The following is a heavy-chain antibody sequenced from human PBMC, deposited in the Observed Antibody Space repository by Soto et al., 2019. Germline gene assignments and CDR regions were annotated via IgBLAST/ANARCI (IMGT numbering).Heavy chain of an antibody. CDR2: FDPEDGET. J-gene: IGHJ6*04. D-gene: IGHD3-10*01. CDR1: GYTLTELS. Sequence: ASVKVSCKVSGYTLTELSMHWVRQAPGKGLEWMGGFDPEDGETIYAQKFQGRVTMTRNTSISTAYMELSSLRSEDTAVYYCARGANVLLWFGEPDVWGKGTTVTVSS. CDR3: ARGANVLLWFGEPDV. V-gene: IGHV1-24*01.